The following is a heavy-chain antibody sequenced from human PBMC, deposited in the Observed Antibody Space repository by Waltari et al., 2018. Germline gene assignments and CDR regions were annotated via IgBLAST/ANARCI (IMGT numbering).Heavy chain of an antibody. J-gene: IGHJ6*02. CDR3: AREAIFGVVTHYYYYGMDV. D-gene: IGHD3-3*01. CDR1: GGSISSGDYY. CDR2: IYYSGST. Sequence: QVQLQQWGAGLLKPSETLSLTCAVYGGSISSGDYYWSWIRQPPGKGLEWIGYIYYSGSTYYNPSLKSRVTISVDTSKNQFSLKLSSLRSEDTAVYYCAREAIFGVVTHYYYYGMDVWGQGTTVTVSS. V-gene: IGHV4-30-4*02.